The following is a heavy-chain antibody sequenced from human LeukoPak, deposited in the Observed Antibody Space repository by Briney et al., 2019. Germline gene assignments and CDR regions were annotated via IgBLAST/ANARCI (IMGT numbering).Heavy chain of an antibody. CDR2: ISAYNGNK. J-gene: IGHJ5*02. D-gene: IGHD3-3*01. CDR3: ARRFVVGMYDDFWSGYYTYWFDP. CDR1: GYTFTSYG. V-gene: IGHV1-18*01. Sequence: ASVKVSCKASGYTFTSYGISWVRQAPGQGLEWMGWISAYNGNKNYAQKLQGRVTMTTDTSTSTAYMELRSLRSDDTAVYYCARRFVVGMYDDFWSGYYTYWFDPWGQGTLVTVSS.